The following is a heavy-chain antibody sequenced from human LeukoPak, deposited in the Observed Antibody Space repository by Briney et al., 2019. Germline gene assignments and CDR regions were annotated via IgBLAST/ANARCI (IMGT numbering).Heavy chain of an antibody. Sequence: RSQTLSLTCAISGDSVSSNSWNWIRQSPSRGLGWLGRTYYKSKWFNDYAVSVESRITINPDTSKNQFSLQLKFVTPEDTALYHCARDQPWTNGFDIWGQGIMVTVSS. CDR3: ARDQPWTNGFDI. J-gene: IGHJ3*02. D-gene: IGHD3/OR15-3a*01. CDR1: GDSVSSNS. V-gene: IGHV6-1*01. CDR2: TYYKSKWFN.